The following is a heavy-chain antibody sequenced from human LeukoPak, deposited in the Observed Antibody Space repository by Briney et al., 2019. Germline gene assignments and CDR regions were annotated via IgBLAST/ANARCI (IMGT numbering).Heavy chain of an antibody. CDR2: IYGDGTT. CDR3: ARGYGSGSPTNFDY. CDR1: GFTFRNYA. J-gene: IGHJ4*02. D-gene: IGHD3-10*01. Sequence: GGSLRLSCAASGFTFRNYAMSWVRQAPGKGLEWVSVIYGDGTTYYADSVKGRFTISRDNSKNTLYLQMNSLRAEDTAVYYCARGYGSGSPTNFDYWGQGTLVTVSS. V-gene: IGHV3-66*01.